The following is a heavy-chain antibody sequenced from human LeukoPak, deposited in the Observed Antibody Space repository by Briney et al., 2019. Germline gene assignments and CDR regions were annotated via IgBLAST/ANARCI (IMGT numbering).Heavy chain of an antibody. V-gene: IGHV3-23*01. CDR1: GFTFSSYA. CDR3: AKSRDRQYCSSTSCSRASDY. Sequence: GASLRLSCAPSGFTFSSYAMSWVRQAPGKGLEWVSAISGSGGSTYYAASVKGRFTISRDNSKNTLYLQMKSLRAEDTVVYYCAKSRDRQYCSSTSCSRASDYWGQGTLVTVSS. J-gene: IGHJ4*02. D-gene: IGHD2-2*01. CDR2: ISGSGGST.